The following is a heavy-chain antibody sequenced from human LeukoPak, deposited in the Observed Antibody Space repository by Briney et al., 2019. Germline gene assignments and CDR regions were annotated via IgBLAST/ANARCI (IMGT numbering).Heavy chain of an antibody. CDR3: ARGRAASGYAY. V-gene: IGHV1-2*02. D-gene: IGHD6-13*01. Sequence: ASMKVSCKASGYTFTGYYIHWVRQAPGQGLEWMGWINPNSGGTNYAQKFQGRVTMTRDTSISAAYMKLSSLRSDDTAMYYCARGRAASGYAYWGQGTLVTVSS. CDR2: INPNSGGT. CDR1: GYTFTGYY. J-gene: IGHJ4*02.